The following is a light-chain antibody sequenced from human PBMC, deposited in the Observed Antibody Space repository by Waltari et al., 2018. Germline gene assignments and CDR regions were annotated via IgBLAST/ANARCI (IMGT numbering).Light chain of an antibody. V-gene: IGLV1-40*01. CDR3: QSYDSSLSGYV. Sequence: QSVLTQPPSVSGAPGQRVTISCTVSTSNIGADFDVHWYQQFPGTAPKLLIFGNNNRPSGVPDRFSGSKSGTSASLAITGLQAEDEADYYCQSYDSSLSGYVFGTGTKVTVL. CDR1: TSNIGADFD. J-gene: IGLJ1*01. CDR2: GNN.